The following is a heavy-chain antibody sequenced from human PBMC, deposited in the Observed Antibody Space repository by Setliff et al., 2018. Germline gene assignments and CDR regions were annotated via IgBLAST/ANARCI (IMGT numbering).Heavy chain of an antibody. Sequence: GASVNVSCKASGGTFSSYAISWVRQAPGQGLEWMGGIIPIFGTANYAQKFQGRVTITADESTSTAYMELSSLRSEDTAVYYCARRVGSVGIQLPDYWGQGTLVTVSS. D-gene: IGHD5-18*01. V-gene: IGHV1-69*13. J-gene: IGHJ4*02. CDR2: IIPIFGTA. CDR3: ARRVGSVGIQLPDY. CDR1: GGTFSSYA.